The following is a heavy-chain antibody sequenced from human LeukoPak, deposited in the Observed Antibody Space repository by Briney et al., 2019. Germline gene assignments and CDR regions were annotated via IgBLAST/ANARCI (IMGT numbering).Heavy chain of an antibody. J-gene: IGHJ4*02. CDR2: INQDGSEM. CDR1: GFTFSSYW. D-gene: IGHD3-16*01. V-gene: IGHV3-7*05. CDR3: ARVPPGEGLSH. Sequence: PGGSLRLSCAASGFTFSSYWMSWVRQAPGKGLEWVANINQDGSEMYYVDSVKGRFIISRDNAKKSLYLQMNSLRAEDTAVYYCARVPPGEGLSHWGQGTLVSVSS.